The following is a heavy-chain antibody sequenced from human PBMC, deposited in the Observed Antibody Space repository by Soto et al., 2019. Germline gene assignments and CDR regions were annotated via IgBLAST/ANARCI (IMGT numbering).Heavy chain of an antibody. CDR3: AKYRRTDAEGYRLDF. CDR2: VHTPSATP. V-gene: IGHV4-4*07. D-gene: IGHD5-12*01. Sequence: SETLSLTCSVSGSSFRNYYWDWIRQSPGKGLEWIGRVHTPSATPNYNPSFKGRVTISVDMSNNQFSLMLTSVTAADTAVYYCAKYRRTDAEGYRLDFWGQGTLVTVSS. J-gene: IGHJ4*02. CDR1: GSSFRNYY.